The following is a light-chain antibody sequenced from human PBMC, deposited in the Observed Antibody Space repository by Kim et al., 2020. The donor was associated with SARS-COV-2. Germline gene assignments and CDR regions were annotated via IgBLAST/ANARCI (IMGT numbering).Light chain of an antibody. CDR2: CKN. V-gene: IGLV3-19*01. CDR3: NSRDSSGNHWV. J-gene: IGLJ3*02. CDR1: SLRSYY. Sequence: ALGQTVRIKCQGDSLRSYYASWYQQKPGQAPLLVIYCKNNRPSGIPDRFSGSSSGNTASLTITGAQAEDEADYYCNSRDSSGNHWVFGGGTKMTVL.